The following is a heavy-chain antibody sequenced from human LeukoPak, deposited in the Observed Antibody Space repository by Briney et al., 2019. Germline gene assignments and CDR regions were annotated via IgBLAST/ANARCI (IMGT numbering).Heavy chain of an antibody. Sequence: GGSLRLSCAASGFTFSNYAMNWVRQAPGKGLEWVSSITDKGVSTNYADSVEGRFTISRDNSKSTLYLQMSSLRAEDTAVYYCARAGWSWYFDYWGQGTLVTVSS. CDR3: ARAGWSWYFDY. D-gene: IGHD1-26*01. V-gene: IGHV3-23*01. CDR1: GFTFSNYA. J-gene: IGHJ4*02. CDR2: ITDKGVST.